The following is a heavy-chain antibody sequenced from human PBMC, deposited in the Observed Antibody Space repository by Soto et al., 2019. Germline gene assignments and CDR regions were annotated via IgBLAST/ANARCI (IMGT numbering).Heavy chain of an antibody. D-gene: IGHD1-26*01. Sequence: QLQLQESGPGLVKPSETLSLTCTVSGGSISSSSYYWGWIRQPPGKGLEWIGSIYYSGSTYYNPSLKSRVTISVDTSKNQFSLKLSSVTAADTAVYYCANLGAPRTIDYWGQGTLVTVSS. J-gene: IGHJ4*02. CDR1: GGSISSSSYY. V-gene: IGHV4-39*01. CDR2: IYYSGST. CDR3: ANLGAPRTIDY.